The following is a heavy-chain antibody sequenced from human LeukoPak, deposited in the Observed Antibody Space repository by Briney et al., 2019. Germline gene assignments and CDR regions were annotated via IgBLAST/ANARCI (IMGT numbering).Heavy chain of an antibody. CDR3: ARAAKAAGGFDY. D-gene: IGHD6-13*01. Sequence: ASVKVPCKASGYTFTSYDINWVRQATGQGLEWMGWMNPNSGNTGYAQKFQGRVTMTRNTSISTAYMELSSLRSEDTAVYYCARAAKAAGGFDYWGQGTLVTVSS. V-gene: IGHV1-8*01. J-gene: IGHJ4*02. CDR1: GYTFTSYD. CDR2: MNPNSGNT.